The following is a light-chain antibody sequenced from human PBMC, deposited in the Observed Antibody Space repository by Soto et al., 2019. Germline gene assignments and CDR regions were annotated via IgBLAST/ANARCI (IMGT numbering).Light chain of an antibody. J-gene: IGKJ3*01. Sequence: DIQMTQSPSSLSASVGDRVTITCRASQTIIRYLNWYQQKPGRAPNLLIYAASSLKSGVPSRFSGSGSGTEFTLNISSLQPEDFATYYCQQSYSTLFTFGPGTKVEIK. CDR1: QTIIRY. CDR3: QQSYSTLFT. V-gene: IGKV1-39*01. CDR2: AAS.